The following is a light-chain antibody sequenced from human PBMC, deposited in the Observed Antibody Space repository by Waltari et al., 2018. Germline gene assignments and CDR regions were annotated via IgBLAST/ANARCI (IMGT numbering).Light chain of an antibody. CDR3: YAATDNNRV. J-gene: IGLJ3*02. CDR2: KDS. Sequence: SYELTQPSSVSVSPGQTARITCSGDVLGRKYARWFQQKPGQAPVLVIYKDSERPSGNPDRFSVSSSGTTVTLTINGAQVEDEADYYCYAATDNNRVFGGGTKLIVL. CDR1: VLGRKY. V-gene: IGLV3-27*01.